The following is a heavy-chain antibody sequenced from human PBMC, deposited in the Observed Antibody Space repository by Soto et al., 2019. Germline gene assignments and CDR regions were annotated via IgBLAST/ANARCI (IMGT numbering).Heavy chain of an antibody. CDR1: GFTFSDYY. Sequence: QVQLVESGGGLVKPGGSLRLSCAASGFTFSDYYFKWIRQAPGKGLEWVSYISSSGSTIYYADSVKGRFTISRDNADNALYLQMNSLRVEDTAVYCCASGGSSWHGARYWGQGTLVTVAS. CDR3: ASGGSSWHGARY. J-gene: IGHJ4*02. CDR2: ISSSGSTI. D-gene: IGHD6-13*01. V-gene: IGHV3-11*01.